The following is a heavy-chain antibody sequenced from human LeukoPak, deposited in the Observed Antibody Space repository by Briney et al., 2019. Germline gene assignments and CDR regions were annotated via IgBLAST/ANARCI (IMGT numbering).Heavy chain of an antibody. CDR1: GGTFSSYA. V-gene: IGHV1-69*13. CDR2: IIPIFGTA. D-gene: IGHD2-2*01. J-gene: IGHJ4*02. Sequence: SVKVSCKASGGTFSSYAISWVRQAPGQGLEWMGGIIPIFGTANYAQKFQGRVTITADESTSTAYMELSSLRSEDTAVYYCARGREYCSNTSCPFGYWGQGTLVTVSS. CDR3: ARGREYCSNTSCPFGY.